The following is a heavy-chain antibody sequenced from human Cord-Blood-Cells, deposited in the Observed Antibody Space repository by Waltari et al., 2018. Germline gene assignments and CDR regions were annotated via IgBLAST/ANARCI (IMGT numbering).Heavy chain of an antibody. CDR3: TVYGDYDY. CDR2: IRSKANSDAT. J-gene: IGHJ4*02. V-gene: IGHV3-73*02. CDR1: GCPFCSTP. D-gene: IGHD4-17*01. Sequence: EAQLVQSGEDLVHHGWGVQLPSLASGCPFCSTPSPWVRQASGKGLEWVGRIRSKANSDATAYAASVKGRFTISRDDSKNTAYLQMNSLKTEDTAVYYCTVYGDYDYWGQGTLVTVSS.